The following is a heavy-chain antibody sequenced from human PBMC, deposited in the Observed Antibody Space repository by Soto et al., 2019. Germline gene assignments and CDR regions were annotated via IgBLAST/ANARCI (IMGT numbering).Heavy chain of an antibody. CDR1: GGSISSGHYY. V-gene: IGHV4-31*03. Sequence: SETLSLTCTVSGGSISSGHYYWSWIRQHPEKGLEWIGYISYSGSTFYNPSLKSRVSISLDTSKNQFSLNLSSVTAADTAVYYCVGSPAALPYGMDVWGQGTTVTVSS. CDR2: ISYSGST. D-gene: IGHD6-6*01. J-gene: IGHJ6*02. CDR3: VGSPAALPYGMDV.